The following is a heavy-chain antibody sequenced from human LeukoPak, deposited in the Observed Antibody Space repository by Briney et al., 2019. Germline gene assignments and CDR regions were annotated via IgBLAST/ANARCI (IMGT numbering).Heavy chain of an antibody. CDR2: ITSSSSYI. Sequence: GGSLRLSCAASGFTFSSYMNWVRQAPGKGPEWVSSITSSSSYIYYADSVKGRFTISRDNAKNSLYLQMDSLRVEDTAVYYCARDREYSSGPPPYYFDYWGQGTLVTVSS. V-gene: IGHV3-21*06. D-gene: IGHD6-19*01. CDR3: ARDREYSSGPPPYYFDY. J-gene: IGHJ4*02. CDR1: GFTFSSY.